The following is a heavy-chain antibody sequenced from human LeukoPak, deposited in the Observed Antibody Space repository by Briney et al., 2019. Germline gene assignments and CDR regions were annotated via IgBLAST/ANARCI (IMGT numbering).Heavy chain of an antibody. CDR2: INSDGSST. J-gene: IGHJ4*02. CDR1: GFTFSSYW. Sequence: PGGSLRLSCAASGFTFSSYWMHWVRQAPGKGLVWVSRINSDGSSTSYADSVKGRFTISRDNAKNTLYLQMNSLSAEGTAVYYCARDDYGDYARPYWGQGTLVTVSS. V-gene: IGHV3-74*01. D-gene: IGHD4-17*01. CDR3: ARDDYGDYARPY.